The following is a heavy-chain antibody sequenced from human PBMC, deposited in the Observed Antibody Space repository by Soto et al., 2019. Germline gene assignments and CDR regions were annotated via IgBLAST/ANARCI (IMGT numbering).Heavy chain of an antibody. CDR3: ARDRGASSTSRNGDYFDY. J-gene: IGHJ4*02. CDR1: GGTFSSYA. CDR2: IIPIFGTA. V-gene: IGHV1-69*13. Sequence: GASVKVSCKASGGTFSSYAISWVRQAPGQGLEWMGGIIPIFGTANYAQKFQGRVTITADESTSTAYMELSSLRSEDTAVYYCARDRGASSTSRNGDYFDYWGQGTLVTVSS. D-gene: IGHD2-2*01.